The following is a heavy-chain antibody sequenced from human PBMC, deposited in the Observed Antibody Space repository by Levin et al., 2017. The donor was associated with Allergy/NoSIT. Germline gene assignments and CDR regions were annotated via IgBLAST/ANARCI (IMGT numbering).Heavy chain of an antibody. D-gene: IGHD3-10*01. CDR1: GLTISDHC. CDR3: VIDYSGDDYAMDV. Sequence: PGGSLRLSCAASGLTISDHCMHWVRQAPGKGLEWLGQTRKIPNSYTIDYAASVKVRFTISRDDSNNSLYLQMNSLKTEDTAVYYCVIDYSGDDYAMDVWGQGTTVTVSS. J-gene: IGHJ6*02. CDR2: TRKIPNSYTI. V-gene: IGHV3-72*01.